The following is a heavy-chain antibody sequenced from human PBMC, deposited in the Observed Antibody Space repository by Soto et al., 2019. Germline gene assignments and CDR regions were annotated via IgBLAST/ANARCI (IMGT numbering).Heavy chain of an antibody. CDR2: IWDDGSNN. J-gene: IGHJ6*03. CDR1: GFTFRNYG. V-gene: IGHV3-33*01. Sequence: QVQLVESGGGAVQPGRSLRLSCAASGFTFRNYGMHWVRQAPGEGLEWVASIWDDGSNNKYEDSVKGRFTISRDNFQNTPYLQMNSLRAEDTAVYYCARDRNYMDVWGKGTTVTVSS. CDR3: ARDRNYMDV.